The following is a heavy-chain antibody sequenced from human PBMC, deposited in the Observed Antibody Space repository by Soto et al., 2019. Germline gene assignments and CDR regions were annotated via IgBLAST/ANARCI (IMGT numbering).Heavy chain of an antibody. V-gene: IGHV3-48*03. J-gene: IGHJ4*02. Sequence: GGSLRLSCAASGFTFLSYEMNWGRQAPGKGLEWISYMGSSGGPISYADSVKGRFTISRDNAKNSLYLQMHSLRVEDTAVYYCARVTIRGSFDYWGQGSLVTVSS. CDR3: ARVTIRGSFDY. CDR2: MGSSGGPI. D-gene: IGHD3-10*01. CDR1: GFTFLSYE.